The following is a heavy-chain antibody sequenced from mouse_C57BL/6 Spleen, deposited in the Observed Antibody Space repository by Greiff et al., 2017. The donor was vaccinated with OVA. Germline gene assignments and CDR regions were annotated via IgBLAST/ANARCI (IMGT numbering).Heavy chain of an antibody. J-gene: IGHJ4*01. V-gene: IGHV1-9*01. D-gene: IGHD3-2*02. CDR1: GYTFTGYW. CDR2: ILPGSGST. Sequence: QVQLQQSGAELMKPGASVKLSCKAPGYTFTGYWLEWVKQRPGHGLEWIGEILPGSGSTNYNEKFKGKATFTADTSSNTAYMQLSSLTTEDSAIYYCASPQPSQDYYAMDYWGQGTSVTVSS. CDR3: ASPQPSQDYYAMDY.